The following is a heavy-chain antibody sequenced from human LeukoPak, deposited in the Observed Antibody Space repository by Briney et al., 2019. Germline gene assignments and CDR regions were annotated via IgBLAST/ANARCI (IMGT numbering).Heavy chain of an antibody. CDR3: ARGSGWYPDY. J-gene: IGHJ4*02. Sequence: GRSLRLSCAASGFAFGSCWMSWVRQAPGKGLEWVANIKQDGSEKHYVDSVKGRFTISRDNAKNSLYLQMNSLRAEDTAVYYCARGSGWYPDYWGQGTLVTVSS. CDR2: IKQDGSEK. D-gene: IGHD6-19*01. V-gene: IGHV3-7*04. CDR1: GFAFGSCW.